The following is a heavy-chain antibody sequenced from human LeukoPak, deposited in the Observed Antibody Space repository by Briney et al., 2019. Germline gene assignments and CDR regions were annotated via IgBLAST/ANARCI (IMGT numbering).Heavy chain of an antibody. CDR3: ARARAGTNNFDY. CDR2: INPNSGGT. Sequence: ASVKVSCKASGYTFTSYYMHWVRQAPGQGLEWMGRINPNSGGTNYAQKFQGRVTMTRDTSISTAYMELSRLRSDDTAVYYCARARAGTNNFDYWGQGTLVTVSS. J-gene: IGHJ4*02. D-gene: IGHD6-19*01. CDR1: GYTFTSYY. V-gene: IGHV1-2*06.